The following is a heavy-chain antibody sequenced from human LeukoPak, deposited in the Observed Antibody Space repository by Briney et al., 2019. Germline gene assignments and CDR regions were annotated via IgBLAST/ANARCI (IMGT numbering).Heavy chain of an antibody. D-gene: IGHD3-22*01. CDR3: ARDVNYYDSSGYPLP. J-gene: IGHJ5*02. Sequence: SETLSLTCAVYGGSFSGYYWSWIRQPPGKGLEWIGEINHSGSTNYNPSLKSRVTISVDTSKNQFSLKLSFVTAADTAVYYCARDVNYYDSSGYPLPWGQGTLVAVSS. CDR2: INHSGST. CDR1: GGSFSGYY. V-gene: IGHV4-34*01.